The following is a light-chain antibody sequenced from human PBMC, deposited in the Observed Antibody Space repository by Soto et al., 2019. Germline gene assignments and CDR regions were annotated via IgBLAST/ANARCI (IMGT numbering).Light chain of an antibody. J-gene: IGKJ1*01. V-gene: IGKV1-27*01. CDR2: KAS. CDR3: QKYNSAPWT. CDR1: QTISSW. Sequence: DIQMTQSPSTLSGSVGDRVTITCRASQTISSWLAWYQQKPGKAPKLLIYKASTLQSGVPSRFSGSGSGTDFTLTITSLQPEDVATYYCQKYNSAPWTFGQGTKVDIK.